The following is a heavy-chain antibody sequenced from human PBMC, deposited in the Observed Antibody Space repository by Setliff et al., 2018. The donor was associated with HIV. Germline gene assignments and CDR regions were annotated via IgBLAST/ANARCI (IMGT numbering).Heavy chain of an antibody. CDR1: GFTFGDFG. Sequence: LRLSCTASGFTFGDFGMTWVRQAPGKGLEWVSFIRSKAYGETTEYAASVKGRFTISRDDSKSIAYLQMNSLKTEDTAIYYCTTDLGSGRFSWNNNWGQGTLVTVSS. CDR3: TTDLGSGRFSWNNN. CDR2: IRSKAYGETT. J-gene: IGHJ4*02. V-gene: IGHV3-49*04. D-gene: IGHD1-26*01.